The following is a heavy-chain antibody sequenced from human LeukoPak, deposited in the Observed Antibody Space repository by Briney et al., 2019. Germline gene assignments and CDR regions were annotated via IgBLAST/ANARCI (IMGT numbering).Heavy chain of an antibody. CDR2: ISSSSGYI. CDR3: ATALDTAMAYDAFDI. V-gene: IGHV3-21*01. Sequence: GGSLRLSCAASGFTFSSYNMNWVRQAPGKGLEWVSSISSSSGYIYYADSVMGRFTISRDNAKNTLYLQMNSLRAEDTAVYYCATALDTAMAYDAFDIWGQGTMVTVSS. J-gene: IGHJ3*02. CDR1: GFTFSSYN. D-gene: IGHD5-18*01.